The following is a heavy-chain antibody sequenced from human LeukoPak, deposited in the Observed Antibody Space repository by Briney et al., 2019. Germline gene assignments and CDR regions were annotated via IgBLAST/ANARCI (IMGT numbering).Heavy chain of an antibody. Sequence: GGSLRLSCAASGFTFDDYGMSWVRQAPGKGLEWVAVISYDGSNKYYADSVKGRFTISRDNSKNTLYLQMNSLRAEDTAVYYCARDPSSTYYFDYWGQGTLVTVSS. D-gene: IGHD5/OR15-5a*01. CDR2: ISYDGSNK. CDR1: GFTFDDYG. V-gene: IGHV3-30*03. J-gene: IGHJ4*02. CDR3: ARDPSSTYYFDY.